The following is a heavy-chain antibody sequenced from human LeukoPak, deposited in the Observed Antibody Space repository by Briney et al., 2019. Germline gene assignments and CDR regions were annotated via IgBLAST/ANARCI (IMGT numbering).Heavy chain of an antibody. CDR1: GGSISSYY. CDR2: IYYSGST. CDR3: ARLSAVAGGDY. V-gene: IGHV4-59*08. D-gene: IGHD6-19*01. Sequence: PSETLSLTCTVSGGSISSYYWSWTRQPPGKGLEWIGYIYYSGSTNTNPSLKSRVTISVDTSKNQFSLKLSSVTAADTAVYYCARLSAVAGGDYWGQGTLVTVSS. J-gene: IGHJ4*02.